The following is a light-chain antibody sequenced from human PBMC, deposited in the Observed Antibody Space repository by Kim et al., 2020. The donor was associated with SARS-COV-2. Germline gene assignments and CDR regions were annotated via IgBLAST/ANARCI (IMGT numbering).Light chain of an antibody. CDR3: QQYNNWPYS. J-gene: IGKJ2*03. CDR2: GAS. Sequence: SVSPGERATLSCRASQSVSSNVAWYQQKPGQAPRLLIYGASTRVTGIPARFSGSGSGTEFILTISSLQSEDFAIYYCQQYNNWPYSFGQGTKLEI. CDR1: QSVSSN. V-gene: IGKV3D-15*01.